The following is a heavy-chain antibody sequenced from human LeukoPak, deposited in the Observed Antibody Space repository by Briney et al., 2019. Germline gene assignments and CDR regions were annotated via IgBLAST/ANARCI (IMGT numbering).Heavy chain of an antibody. CDR1: GFTFSSYG. V-gene: IGHV3-30*03. CDR3: ARGVVYGDVVFDY. J-gene: IGHJ4*02. CDR2: ISYDGSNK. D-gene: IGHD4-17*01. Sequence: GGSLRLSCAASGFTFSSYGMHWVRQAPGKGLEWVAVISYDGSNKYYADSVKGRFTISRDNSKNTLYLQMNSLRAEDTAVYYCARGVVYGDVVFDYWGQGTLVTVSS.